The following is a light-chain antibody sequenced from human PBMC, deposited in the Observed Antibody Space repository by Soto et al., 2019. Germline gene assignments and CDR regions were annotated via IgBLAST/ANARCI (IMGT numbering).Light chain of an antibody. V-gene: IGKV3-15*01. CDR1: LSVDSN. CDR2: GAS. Sequence: EIVMTQSPATLSVSPGERATLSCRASLSVDSNLAWYQQKPGQAPRLLIYGASTRATGIPARFSGSGSGTEFTLTISSLQSEDFAVYYCQQYNNWPPLTFGGGTKVEIK. J-gene: IGKJ4*01. CDR3: QQYNNWPPLT.